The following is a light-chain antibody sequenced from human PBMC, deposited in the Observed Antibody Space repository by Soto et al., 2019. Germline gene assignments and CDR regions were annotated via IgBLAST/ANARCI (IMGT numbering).Light chain of an antibody. V-gene: IGKV3-20*01. J-gene: IGKJ1*01. CDR3: QQYASSPET. CDR2: GAS. CDR1: QSVSSY. Sequence: EILLTQSPATVSVSPGERATLSCLASQSVSSYLAWYQHIPGQAPRLLIYGASSRATGIPDRFSGSGSGTDFTLSVSGLEPEDFAVYYCQQYASSPETFGQGTKVDIK.